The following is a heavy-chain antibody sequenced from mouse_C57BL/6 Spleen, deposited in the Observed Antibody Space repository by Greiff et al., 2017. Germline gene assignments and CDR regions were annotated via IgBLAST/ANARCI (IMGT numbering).Heavy chain of an antibody. CDR1: GYTFTSYG. D-gene: IGHD1-1*01. J-gene: IGHJ4*01. CDR2: IYPRSGNT. CDR3: AGSSGSSCERYYYALDY. Sequence: VQRVESGAELVRPGASVKLSCTASGYTFTSYGISWVKQRTGQGLEWIGEIYPRSGNTYYNEKFKGKATLTADKSSSTAYIELRSLTSEDSAVYFGAGSSGSSCERYYYALDYWGQGTSVTVSS. V-gene: IGHV1-81*01.